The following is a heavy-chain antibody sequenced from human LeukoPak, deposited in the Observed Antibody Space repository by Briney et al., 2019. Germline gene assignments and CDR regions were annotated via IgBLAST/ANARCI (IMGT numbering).Heavy chain of an antibody. J-gene: IGHJ4*02. CDR3: AKERYGDYEGFDY. D-gene: IGHD4-17*01. V-gene: IGHV3-30*02. CDR2: IQYSGGNK. Sequence: TGGSLRLSCAASGFAFSSYGMHWVRQAPGKGLEWVAFIQYSGGNKYYADSVRGRFTISRDNSKNTLYLRMNSLRAEDTAMYFCAKERYGDYEGFDYWGQGTLVTVSS. CDR1: GFAFSSYG.